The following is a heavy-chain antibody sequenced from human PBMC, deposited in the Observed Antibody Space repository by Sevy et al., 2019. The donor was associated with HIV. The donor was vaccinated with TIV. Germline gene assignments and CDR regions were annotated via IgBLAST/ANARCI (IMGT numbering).Heavy chain of an antibody. CDR1: GFTFNIYA. CDR3: AKDGVSRNKLWDWFDP. V-gene: IGHV3-23*01. D-gene: IGHD2-21*01. CDR2: IGGGDT. Sequence: GGSLRLSCATSGFTFNIYAMSWVRQAPGKGLEWVSTIGGGDTYYADSVKGRFTISRDDSKSAVYLQMNSLRADDTAVYYCAKDGVSRNKLWDWFDPWGQGTLVTASS. J-gene: IGHJ5*02.